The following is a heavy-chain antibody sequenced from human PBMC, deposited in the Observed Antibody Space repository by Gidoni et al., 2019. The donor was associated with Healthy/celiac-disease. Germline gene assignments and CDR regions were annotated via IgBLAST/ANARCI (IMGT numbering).Heavy chain of an antibody. CDR3: AGPGGKIGDY. V-gene: IGHV1-69*04. Sequence: QVQLVQSRAEGKKPGYSVTASIKAAGGTFRSNAISSGRQAPGQGLEWMGSIIPILGLAHYAQKFQGRVTITADKSTSTAYMELSSLRSEDTAVYYCAGPGGKIGDYWGQGTLVTVSS. CDR2: IIPILGLA. J-gene: IGHJ4*02. CDR1: GGTFRSNA. D-gene: IGHD2-15*01.